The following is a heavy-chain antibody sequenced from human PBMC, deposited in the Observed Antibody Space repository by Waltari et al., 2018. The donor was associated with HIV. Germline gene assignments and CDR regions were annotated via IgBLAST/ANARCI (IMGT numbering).Heavy chain of an antibody. D-gene: IGHD6-6*01. CDR1: GGSISSRGSY. J-gene: IGHJ4*02. CDR2: IYYSGST. V-gene: IGHV4-39*07. CDR3: ARGASIGGWVRNDY. Sequence: QPQLQESGPGLVKPSETLSLTCTVSGGSISSRGSYWGWIRQPPGKGLEWIGTIYYSGSTYYNPSLKSRVTISADTSKNQFSLKLSSVTAADTAVYYCARGASIGGWVRNDYWGQGTLVTVSS.